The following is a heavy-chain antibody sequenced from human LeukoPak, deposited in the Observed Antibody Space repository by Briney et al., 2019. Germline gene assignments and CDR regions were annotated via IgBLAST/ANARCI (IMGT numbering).Heavy chain of an antibody. CDR2: IYSGGST. D-gene: IGHD1-7*01. Sequence: GGSLRLSCAASGFTFSDYYMSWIRQAPGKGLEWVSVIYSGGSTYYADSVKGRFTISRDNSKNTLYLQMNSLRAEDTAVYYCAREGTNYYFDYWGQGTLVTVSS. J-gene: IGHJ4*02. V-gene: IGHV3-66*02. CDR3: AREGTNYYFDY. CDR1: GFTFSDYY.